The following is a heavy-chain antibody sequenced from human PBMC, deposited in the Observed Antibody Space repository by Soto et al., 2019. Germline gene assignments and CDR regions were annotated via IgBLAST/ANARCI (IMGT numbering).Heavy chain of an antibody. J-gene: IGHJ6*02. CDR1: GFTFSSYG. D-gene: IGHD1-26*01. V-gene: IGHV3-30*18. Sequence: QVQLVESGGGVVQPGRSLRLSCAASGFTFSSYGMHWVRQAPGKGLEWVAVISYDGSNKYYADSVKGRFTISRDNSKNTLYLQMDRLRAEDTAVYYCAEDRGGGRIPYCDGMDVWGQGTTVTVSS. CDR3: AEDRGGGRIPYCDGMDV. CDR2: ISYDGSNK.